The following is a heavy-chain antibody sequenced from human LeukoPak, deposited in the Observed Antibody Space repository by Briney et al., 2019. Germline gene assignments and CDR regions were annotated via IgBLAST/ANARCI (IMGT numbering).Heavy chain of an antibody. V-gene: IGHV1-8*01. CDR3: ASSSWKTNWFDP. CDR1: GYTFTNYD. Sequence: ASVKVSCKASGYTFTNYDVNWVRQATGQGLEWMGWMNPNSGYTGHAQKFQGRVTMTRNTSISTAYMELSSLRSEDTAVYYCASSSWKTNWFDPWGQGTLVTVSS. J-gene: IGHJ5*02. D-gene: IGHD6-13*01. CDR2: MNPNSGYT.